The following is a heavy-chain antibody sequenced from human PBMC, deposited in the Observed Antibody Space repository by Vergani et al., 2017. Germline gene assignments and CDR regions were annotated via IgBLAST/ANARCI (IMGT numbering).Heavy chain of an antibody. CDR3: ARDRAAERGLWLGYYYYYGMDV. Sequence: QVQLVESGGGVVQPGRSLRLSCAASGFTFSSYAMHWVRQAPGKGLEWVAVISYDGSNKYYADSVKGRFTISRDNSKNTLYLQMNSLRAEDTAVYYCARDRAAERGLWLGYYYYYGMDVWGQGTTVTVSS. V-gene: IGHV3-30-3*01. CDR1: GFTFSSYA. J-gene: IGHJ6*02. CDR2: ISYDGSNK. D-gene: IGHD5-18*01.